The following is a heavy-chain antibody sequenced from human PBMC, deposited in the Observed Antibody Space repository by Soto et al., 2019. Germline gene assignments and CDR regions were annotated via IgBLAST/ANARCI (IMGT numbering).Heavy chain of an antibody. V-gene: IGHV1-18*01. Sequence: ASVKVSCKASGYTFTSNGISWVRQAPGQGLEWMGWISAYNGNTNYAQKLQGGVTMTTDTSTSTAYMELRSLRSDDTAVYYCARGQTPYGDYDYGIDVWGQGTTVTVSS. CDR2: ISAYNGNT. D-gene: IGHD4-17*01. CDR1: GYTFTSNG. J-gene: IGHJ6*02. CDR3: ARGQTPYGDYDYGIDV.